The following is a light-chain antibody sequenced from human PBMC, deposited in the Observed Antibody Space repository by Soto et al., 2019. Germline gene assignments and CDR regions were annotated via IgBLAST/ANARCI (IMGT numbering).Light chain of an antibody. J-gene: IGKJ4*01. CDR3: QQRSDWPPGGT. Sequence: EIVLTQSPATLSLSPGERATLSCRASQSVSSFLAWYQQKPGQAPRLLIYDASNRATGIPARFSGSGSGTDFTLTISSLEPGDFGVYYCQQRSDWPPGGTFGGGTKVEIK. CDR2: DAS. V-gene: IGKV3-11*01. CDR1: QSVSSF.